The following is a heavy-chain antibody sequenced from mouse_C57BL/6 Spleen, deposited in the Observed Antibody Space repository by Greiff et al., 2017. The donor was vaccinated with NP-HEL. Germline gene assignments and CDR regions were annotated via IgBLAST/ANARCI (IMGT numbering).Heavy chain of an antibody. CDR2: ISYDGSN. V-gene: IGHV3-6*01. J-gene: IGHJ2*01. Sequence: EVQLQESGPGLVKPSQSLSLTCSVTGYSITSGYYWNWIRQFPGNKLEWMGYISYDGSNNYNPSLKNRISITRDTSKNQFFLKLNSVTTEDTATYYCARWWLPQYYFDYWGQGTTLTVSS. CDR3: ARWWLPQYYFDY. CDR1: GYSITSGYY. D-gene: IGHD1-1*02.